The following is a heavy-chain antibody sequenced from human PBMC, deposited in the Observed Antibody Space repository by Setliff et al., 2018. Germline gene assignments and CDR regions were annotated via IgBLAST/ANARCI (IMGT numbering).Heavy chain of an antibody. CDR2: IFYSGRT. CDR3: ARLPNYVWGSTVDY. Sequence: SETLSLTCAVSGYSMSSGYYWGLIRQPPGKGLEWIGSIFYSGRTFYNPSIKSRVTISVDTSKNQFSLILSSVTAADTAVYYCARLPNYVWGSTVDYWGQGTLVTVSS. CDR1: GYSMSSGYY. D-gene: IGHD3-16*01. V-gene: IGHV4-38-2*01. J-gene: IGHJ4*02.